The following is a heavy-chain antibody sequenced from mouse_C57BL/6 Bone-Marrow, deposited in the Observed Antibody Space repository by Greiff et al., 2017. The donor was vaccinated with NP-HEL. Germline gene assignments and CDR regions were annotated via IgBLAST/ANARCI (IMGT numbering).Heavy chain of an antibody. D-gene: IGHD1-1*01. V-gene: IGHV5-16*01. Sequence: DVQLVESEGGLVQPGSSMKLSCTASGFTFSDYYMAWVRQVPEKGLEWVANINYDGSSTYYLDSLKSRFIISRDNAKNILYLQMSSLKSEDTATYYCARDRGYYGRAGYFDYWGQGTTLTVSS. CDR1: GFTFSDYY. CDR2: INYDGSST. J-gene: IGHJ2*01. CDR3: ARDRGYYGRAGYFDY.